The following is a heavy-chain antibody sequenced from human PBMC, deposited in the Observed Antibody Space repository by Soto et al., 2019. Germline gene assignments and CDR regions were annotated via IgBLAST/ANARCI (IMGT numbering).Heavy chain of an antibody. J-gene: IGHJ6*02. CDR1: GFTFSSYG. CDR3: ARGGVFYYYYYGMDV. CDR2: IWYDGSNK. V-gene: IGHV3-33*01. D-gene: IGHD3-10*01. Sequence: SLRLSCAASGFTFSSYGMHWVRQAPGKGLEWVAVIWYDGSNKYYADSVKGRFTISRDNSKNTLYLQMNSLRAEDTAVYYCARGGVFYYYYYGMDVWGQGTTVTVSS.